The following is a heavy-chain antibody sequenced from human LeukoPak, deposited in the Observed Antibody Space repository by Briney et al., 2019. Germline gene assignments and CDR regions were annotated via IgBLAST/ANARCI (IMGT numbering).Heavy chain of an antibody. CDR1: GYTFTDYY. Sequence: ASVKVSCKASGYTFTDYYMHWVRQAPGQGREWMGWINPNSGGTNYVQKFQGRVTMTRDTSISTAYMELSSLISDDTAVYYCARAFSFGRDYWGQGTLVTVSS. V-gene: IGHV1-2*02. CDR3: ARAFSFGRDY. CDR2: INPNSGGT. D-gene: IGHD3-3*01. J-gene: IGHJ4*02.